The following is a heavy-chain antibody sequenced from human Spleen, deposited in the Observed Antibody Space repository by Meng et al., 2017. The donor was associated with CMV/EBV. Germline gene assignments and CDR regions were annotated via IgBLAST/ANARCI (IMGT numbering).Heavy chain of an antibody. V-gene: IGHV3-30*02. Sequence: QGQLVESGGGVVQPGGFLRLSCAASGFTFSSYGMHWVRQAPGKGLEWVAFIRYDGSNKYYADSVKGRFTISRDNSKNTLYLQMNSLRAEDTAVYYCAKWWALDYWGQGTLVTASS. CDR2: IRYDGSNK. J-gene: IGHJ4*02. CDR1: GFTFSSYG. CDR3: AKWWALDY. D-gene: IGHD2-15*01.